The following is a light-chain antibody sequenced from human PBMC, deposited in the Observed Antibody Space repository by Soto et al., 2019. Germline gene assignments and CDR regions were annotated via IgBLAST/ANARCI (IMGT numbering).Light chain of an antibody. J-gene: IGKJ4*01. V-gene: IGKV1-9*01. Sequence: DIQLTQSPSFLSASVGDRVTITCRASQDISSYLAWYQQKPGKAPNLLIYAASTLQSGVPSRFSGSGSGTEFPLTIPSLQPEDFASYYCQQLNSSPLPFGGGTKVEIK. CDR1: QDISSY. CDR3: QQLNSSPLP. CDR2: AAS.